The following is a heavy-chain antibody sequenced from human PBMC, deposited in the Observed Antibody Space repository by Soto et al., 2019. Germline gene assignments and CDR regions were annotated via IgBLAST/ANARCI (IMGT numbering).Heavy chain of an antibody. CDR2: IYHTGTT. V-gene: IGHV4-30-4*01. CDR3: ARVMAAMQNWLDP. CDR1: GGSISNVGYF. D-gene: IGHD2-2*01. Sequence: QVQLQESGPGLVKPSQTLSLTCTVSGGSISNVGYFWSWIRQPPGKGLEWIGFIYHTGTTYYNSSLRSRGSISIDTSKSQFSLKLNSVTAADTAVYYCARVMAAMQNWLDPWGQGTLGTVSP. J-gene: IGHJ5*02.